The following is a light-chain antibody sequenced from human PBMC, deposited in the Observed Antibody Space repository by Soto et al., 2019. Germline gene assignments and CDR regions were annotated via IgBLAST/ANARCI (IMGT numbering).Light chain of an antibody. CDR2: EVS. CDR3: SSYASTTTWV. V-gene: IGLV2-14*01. CDR1: SSDVGGYNY. J-gene: IGLJ3*02. Sequence: QSALTQPASVSGSPGQSITISCTGTSSDVGGYNYVSWYQQHPGKAPKFLIYEVSNRPSGVSNRFSGSKSGNTASLTISGLQAEDEADYYCSSYASTTTWVFGAGTKPALL.